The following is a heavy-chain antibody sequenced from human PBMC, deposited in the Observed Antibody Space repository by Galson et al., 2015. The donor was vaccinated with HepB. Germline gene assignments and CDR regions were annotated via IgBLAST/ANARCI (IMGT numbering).Heavy chain of an antibody. V-gene: IGHV3-21*01. D-gene: IGHD6-13*01. CDR3: ARVKGSSSFGDRRWFDP. J-gene: IGHJ5*02. CDR2: ISSSSSYI. Sequence: SLRLSCAASGFTFSSYSMNWVRQAPGKGLEWVSSISSSSSYIYYADSVKGRFTISRDNAKNSLYLQMNSLRAEDTAVYYCARVKGSSSFGDRRWFDPWGQGTLVTVSS. CDR1: GFTFSSYS.